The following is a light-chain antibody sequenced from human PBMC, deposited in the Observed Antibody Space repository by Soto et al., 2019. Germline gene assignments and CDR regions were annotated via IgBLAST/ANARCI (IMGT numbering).Light chain of an antibody. CDR2: AAS. J-gene: IGKJ4*01. Sequence: DIQMTQSPSSVSASVXXXXXXXXXASXXXXXWLAWYQQKPGKAPKLLIYAASSLQSGVPSRFSGSGSGTDFTLTISSLQPEXXATXXXQQANSFPLTFGGGTKVEIK. CDR3: QQANSFPLT. CDR1: XXXXXW. V-gene: IGKV1D-12*01.